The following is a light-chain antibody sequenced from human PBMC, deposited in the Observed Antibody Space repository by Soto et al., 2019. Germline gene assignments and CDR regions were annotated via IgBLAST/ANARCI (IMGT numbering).Light chain of an antibody. CDR1: SSDVGGYNY. V-gene: IGLV2-14*01. Sequence: QSALTQPASVSGSPGQSITISCTGTSSDVGGYNYVSWYQQHPGKAPKLMIYDVSNRPSGVSNRFSGSKSGNTASLTISGLQAEDEADYYFSSYTSSSVVFGGVTQLTVL. J-gene: IGLJ2*01. CDR2: DVS. CDR3: SSYTSSSVV.